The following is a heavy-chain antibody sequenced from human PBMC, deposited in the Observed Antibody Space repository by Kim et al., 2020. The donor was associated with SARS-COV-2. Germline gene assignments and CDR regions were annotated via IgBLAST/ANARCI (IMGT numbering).Heavy chain of an antibody. V-gene: IGHV1-69*13. J-gene: IGHJ6*02. CDR1: GGTFSSYA. D-gene: IGHD5-18*01. Sequence: SVKVSCKASGGTFSSYAISWVRQAPGQGLEWMGGIIPIFGTANYAQKFQGRVTITADESTSTAYMELSSLRSEDTAVYYCARSLAGDTGYYYYYGMDVWRQGTTVTVSS. CDR3: ARSLAGDTGYYYYYGMDV. CDR2: IIPIFGTA.